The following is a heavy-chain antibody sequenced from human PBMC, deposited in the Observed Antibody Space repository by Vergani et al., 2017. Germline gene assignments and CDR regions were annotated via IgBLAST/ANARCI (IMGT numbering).Heavy chain of an antibody. CDR3: AKSGWLQHFGAHYFDS. D-gene: IGHD5-24*01. J-gene: IGHJ4*02. CDR2: LTASGSGI. V-gene: IGHV3-23*04. Sequence: VQLVESGGRLVQPGGSLRLSCVASGFAFSRYAMSWVRQAPGKGLEWVSGLTASGSGISYADSVRGRFTISRDNSKNTLFLQMDSLRAEDMAVYYCAKSGWLQHFGAHYFDSWGQGILVTVSS. CDR1: GFAFSRYA.